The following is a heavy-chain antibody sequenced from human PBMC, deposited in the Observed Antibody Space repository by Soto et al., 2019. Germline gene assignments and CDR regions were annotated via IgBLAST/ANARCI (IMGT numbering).Heavy chain of an antibody. Sequence: SETLSLTCSVSDGSVTGYCWSWIRQTPGKGLEWIGCIDYNGRAHYNPSHKSRVTISVDTSKSQFSLELSSVTAADTAVYYCARGLISGSHYSGVWYYFDSWGQGTQVTVSS. CDR1: DGSVTGYC. CDR3: ARGLISGSHYSGVWYYFDS. D-gene: IGHD1-26*01. CDR2: IDYNGRA. J-gene: IGHJ4*02. V-gene: IGHV4-59*02.